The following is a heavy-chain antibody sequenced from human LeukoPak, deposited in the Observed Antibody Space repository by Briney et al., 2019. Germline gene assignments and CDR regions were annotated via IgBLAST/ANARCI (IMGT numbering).Heavy chain of an antibody. CDR1: GFTFSSYW. D-gene: IGHD3-3*01. CDR2: IKQDGSEK. CDR3: ARDGKYYDFWSGYSDYYYYMDV. J-gene: IGHJ6*03. Sequence: GGSLRLSCAASGFTFSSYWMSWVRQAPGKGLEWVANIKQDGSEKYYVDSVKGRFTISRDNAKNSLYLQMNSLRAEDTAVYYCARDGKYYDFWSGYSDYYYYMDVWGKGTTVTVSS. V-gene: IGHV3-7*01.